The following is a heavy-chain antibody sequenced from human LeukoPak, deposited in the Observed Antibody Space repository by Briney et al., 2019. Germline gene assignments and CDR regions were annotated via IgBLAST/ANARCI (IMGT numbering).Heavy chain of an antibody. D-gene: IGHD4-17*01. Sequence: PGGSLRLSCAASGFTFSDFWMHWVRQAPGKGLEWVSGISWNSGSIGYADSVKGRFTISRDNAKNSLYLQMNSLRAEDTALYYCAKDKETDYGDSGHYGMDVWGQGTTVTVSS. V-gene: IGHV3-9*01. CDR1: GFTFSDFW. J-gene: IGHJ6*02. CDR2: ISWNSGSI. CDR3: AKDKETDYGDSGHYGMDV.